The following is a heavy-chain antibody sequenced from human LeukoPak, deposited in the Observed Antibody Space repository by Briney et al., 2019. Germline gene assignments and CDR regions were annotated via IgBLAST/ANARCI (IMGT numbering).Heavy chain of an antibody. J-gene: IGHJ6*03. CDR3: ARGEVDYYGSGNHYYYMDV. D-gene: IGHD3-10*01. Sequence: GGSLRLSCAASGFTFSSYSMNWVRQAPGKGLEWVSSISSSSSYMYYADSVKGRFTISRDNAKNSLYLQMNSLRAEDTAVYYCARGEVDYYGSGNHYYYMDVWGKGTTVTVSS. CDR1: GFTFSSYS. V-gene: IGHV3-21*01. CDR2: ISSSSSYM.